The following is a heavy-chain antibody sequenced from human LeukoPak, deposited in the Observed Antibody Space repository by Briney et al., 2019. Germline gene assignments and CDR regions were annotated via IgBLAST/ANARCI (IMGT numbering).Heavy chain of an antibody. D-gene: IGHD3-10*01. CDR3: AKGRSGSYYNSYGMDV. V-gene: IGHV4-34*01. J-gene: IGHJ6*04. Sequence: SGTLSLTCAVYGGSFSGYYWSWIRQPPGKGLEWIGEINHSGSTNYNPSLKSRVTISVDTSKNQFSLKLSSVTAADTAVYYCAKGRSGSYYNSYGMDVWGKGTTVTVSS. CDR1: GGSFSGYY. CDR2: INHSGST.